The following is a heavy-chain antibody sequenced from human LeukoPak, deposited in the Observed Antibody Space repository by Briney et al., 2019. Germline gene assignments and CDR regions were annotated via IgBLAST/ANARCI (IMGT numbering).Heavy chain of an antibody. CDR2: ISSSGSTI. J-gene: IGHJ4*02. Sequence: GGSLRLSCAASGFTFSDYYMSWIRQAPGKGLEWVSYISSSGSTIYYADSVKGRFPISRDNAKNSLYLQMNSLRAEDTAVYYCARAEMATSQDYWGQGTLVTVSS. D-gene: IGHD5-24*01. CDR3: ARAEMATSQDY. V-gene: IGHV3-11*01. CDR1: GFTFSDYY.